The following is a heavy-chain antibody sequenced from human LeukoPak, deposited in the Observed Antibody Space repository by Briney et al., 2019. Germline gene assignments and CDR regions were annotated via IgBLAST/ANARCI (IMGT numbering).Heavy chain of an antibody. V-gene: IGHV4-39*01. CDR3: ARNRYYYGSGSYGVPNWFDP. CDR1: GGSISSSSYY. Sequence: PSETLPLTCTVSGGSISSSSYYWVWIRQPPGKGLEWIASIYYSGSTYYNPSLKSRVTISVDTSKNQFSLKLSSVTAADTAMYYCARNRYYYGSGSYGVPNWFDPWGQGTLVTVSS. D-gene: IGHD3-10*01. J-gene: IGHJ5*02. CDR2: IYYSGST.